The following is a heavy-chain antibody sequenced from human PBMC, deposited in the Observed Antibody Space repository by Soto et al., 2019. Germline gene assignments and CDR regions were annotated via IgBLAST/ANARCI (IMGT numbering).Heavy chain of an antibody. Sequence: QPGGSLRLSCAASGFTFSSYGMSWVRQAPGKGLEWVSALTGSGTSTYYADSVKGRFTISRDNSKHTLYLQMNSLRAEDTAVYYCAKGPTIFGAVSLAWDYYYGIDVWGQGTTVTVSS. J-gene: IGHJ6*02. CDR1: GFTFSSYG. D-gene: IGHD3-3*01. CDR3: AKGPTIFGAVSLAWDYYYGIDV. CDR2: LTGSGTST. V-gene: IGHV3-23*01.